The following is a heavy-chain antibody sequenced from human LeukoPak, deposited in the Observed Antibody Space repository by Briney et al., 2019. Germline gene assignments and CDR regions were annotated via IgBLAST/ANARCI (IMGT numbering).Heavy chain of an antibody. V-gene: IGHV3-11*03. D-gene: IGHD3-22*01. CDR2: ISSSSSYT. Sequence: GSLRLSCAASGFTFSDYYMSWIRQAPGKGLEWVSYISSSSSYTNYADSVKGRFTISRDNAKNSLYLQMNSLRAEDTAVYYCARNYYDSSGLSLDIWGQGTMVTVSS. CDR3: ARNYYDSSGLSLDI. CDR1: GFTFSDYY. J-gene: IGHJ3*02.